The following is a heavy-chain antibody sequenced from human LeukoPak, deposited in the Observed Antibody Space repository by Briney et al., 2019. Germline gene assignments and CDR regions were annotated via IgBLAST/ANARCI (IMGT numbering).Heavy chain of an antibody. V-gene: IGHV4-30-2*01. Sequence: PSQTLSLTCAVSGGSISSGIYSWNWIRQPPGRGLEWLGSIHHSGSTYNNPSLKSRVTISVDTSRNLFSLKLYSVTAADTAVYYCARDPSLTHYFDYWGQGTLVTVSS. CDR2: IHHSGST. J-gene: IGHJ4*02. CDR1: GGSISSGIYS. CDR3: ARDPSLTHYFDY.